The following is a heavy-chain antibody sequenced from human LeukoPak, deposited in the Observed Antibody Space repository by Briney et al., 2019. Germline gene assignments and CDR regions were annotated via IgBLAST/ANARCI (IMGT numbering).Heavy chain of an antibody. Sequence: PSEALLLICSVSCGYISTRCYYWCWIHQPPEKLLWRVGSNYCYWSTYYNPSLKSRVTISVDTSKSQFSLKLSSVTAADTAVYYCARATEYQLLSLHYYYGMDVWGQGTTVTVSS. D-gene: IGHD2-2*01. CDR2: NYCYWST. CDR3: ARATEYQLLSLHYYYGMDV. J-gene: IGHJ6*02. CDR1: CGYISTRCYY. V-gene: IGHV4-39*01.